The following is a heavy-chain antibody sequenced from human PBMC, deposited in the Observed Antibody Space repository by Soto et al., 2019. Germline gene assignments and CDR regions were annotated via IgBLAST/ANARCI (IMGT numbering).Heavy chain of an antibody. Sequence: QVHLVQSGAEVKKPGASVKVSCKGSGYAFTTYGITWVRQAPGQGLEWMGWISAHNGYTNYAQKLQGRVTVTRDTSTSTAYMELRSLRSDDTVVYYCARGRYGDYWGQGALVTVSS. V-gene: IGHV1-18*01. CDR1: GYAFTTYG. D-gene: IGHD1-1*01. CDR3: ARGRYGDY. J-gene: IGHJ4*02. CDR2: ISAHNGYT.